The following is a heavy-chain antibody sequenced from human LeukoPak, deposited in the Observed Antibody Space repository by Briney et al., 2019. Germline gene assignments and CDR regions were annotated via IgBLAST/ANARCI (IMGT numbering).Heavy chain of an antibody. V-gene: IGHV1-69*06. CDR2: IIPLFGTA. CDR1: GGTFSSFV. Sequence: SVKVSCKASGGTFSSFVISWVRQAPGQGLEWMGGIIPLFGTANYAQKFQGRVTIIADKSTSTAYMELSSLRSEDTAVYYCARDRLPYYYGSGSSDRYYYYMDVWGKGTTVTISS. CDR3: ARDRLPYYYGSGSSDRYYYYMDV. J-gene: IGHJ6*03. D-gene: IGHD3-10*01.